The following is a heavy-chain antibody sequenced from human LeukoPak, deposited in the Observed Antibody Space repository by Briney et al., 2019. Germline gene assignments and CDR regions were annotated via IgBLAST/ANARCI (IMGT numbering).Heavy chain of an antibody. D-gene: IGHD6-19*01. CDR2: ITSSTSTV. J-gene: IGHJ6*02. V-gene: IGHV3-48*04. CDR1: GFTFSTND. CDR3: ARYPYSSGWYYYYYGMDV. Sequence: GGSLRLSCAASGFTFSTNDMNWVRQAPGKGLEWVSYITSSTSTVYYADSVKGRFTISRDNAKNSLYLQMNSLRAEDTAVYYCARYPYSSGWYYYYYGMDVWGQGTTVTVSS.